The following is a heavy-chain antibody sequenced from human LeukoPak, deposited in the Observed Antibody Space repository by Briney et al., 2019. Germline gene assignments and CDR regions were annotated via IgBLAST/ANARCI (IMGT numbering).Heavy chain of an antibody. D-gene: IGHD6-13*01. CDR1: GGSISSSSYY. Sequence: SETLSLTCTVSGGSISSSSYYWGWIRQPPGKGLEWFGSIYYSGSTYYNPSLKSRVPISVDTSKNQFSLKLSSVAAADTAVYYCARDWYSSSWSSAYGMDVWGQGTTVTVSS. CDR2: IYYSGST. CDR3: ARDWYSSSWSSAYGMDV. V-gene: IGHV4-39*07. J-gene: IGHJ6*02.